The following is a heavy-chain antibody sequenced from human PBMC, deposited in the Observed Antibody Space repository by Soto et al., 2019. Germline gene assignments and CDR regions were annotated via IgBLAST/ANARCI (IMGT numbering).Heavy chain of an antibody. J-gene: IGHJ6*02. D-gene: IGHD5-12*01. CDR3: ARDREMATIVYYYYGMDV. Sequence: AASVKVSCKASGGTFSSYAISWVRQAPGQGLEWMGGIIPIFGTANYAQKFQGRVTITADKSTSTAYMELSSLRSEDTAVYYCARDREMATIVYYYYGMDVWGQWTTVTVSS. V-gene: IGHV1-69*06. CDR2: IIPIFGTA. CDR1: GGTFSSYA.